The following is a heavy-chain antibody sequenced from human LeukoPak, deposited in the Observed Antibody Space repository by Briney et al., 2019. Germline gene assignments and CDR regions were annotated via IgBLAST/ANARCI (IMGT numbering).Heavy chain of an antibody. Sequence: PSETLSLTCAVYGGSFSGYYWSWIRQPPGKGLEWIGEINHSGSTNYNPSLKSRVTISVDTSRNQFSLKLSSVTAADTAVYFCARDAYFRNYVLHWGRGTLVTVSS. CDR3: ARDAYFRNYVLH. V-gene: IGHV4-34*01. D-gene: IGHD4-11*01. CDR2: INHSGST. J-gene: IGHJ4*02. CDR1: GGSFSGYY.